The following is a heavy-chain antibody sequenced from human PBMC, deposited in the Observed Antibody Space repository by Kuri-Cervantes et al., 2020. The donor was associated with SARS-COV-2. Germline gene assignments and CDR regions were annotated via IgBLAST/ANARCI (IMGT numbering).Heavy chain of an antibody. Sequence: GESLKISCAASGFTFSSYSLNWVRQAPEKGLEWVSYISSSSSYKYYADSVKGRFTISRDNSKNTLYLQMNSLRAEDTAVYYCAKGDSSGWYIFDYWGQGTLVTVSS. J-gene: IGHJ4*02. CDR2: ISSSSSYK. V-gene: IGHV3-21*04. CDR3: AKGDSSGWYIFDY. D-gene: IGHD6-19*01. CDR1: GFTFSSYS.